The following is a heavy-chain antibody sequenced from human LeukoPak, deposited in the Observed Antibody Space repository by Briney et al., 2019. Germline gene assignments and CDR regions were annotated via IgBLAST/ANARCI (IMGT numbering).Heavy chain of an antibody. CDR2: ISSSGSTI. V-gene: IGHV3-11*04. Sequence: GGSLRLSCAASGFTFSDYYMSWIRQAPGKGLEWVSYISSSGSTIYYADSVKGRFTISRDNAKNSLYLQMNSLRAEDTAVYYCARDAEAHYYDSSGYPRFDYWGQGTLVTVSS. J-gene: IGHJ4*02. CDR3: ARDAEAHYYDSSGYPRFDY. D-gene: IGHD3-22*01. CDR1: GFTFSDYY.